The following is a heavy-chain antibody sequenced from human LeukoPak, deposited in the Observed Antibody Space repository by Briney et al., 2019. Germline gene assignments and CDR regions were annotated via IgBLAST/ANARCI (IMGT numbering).Heavy chain of an antibody. J-gene: IGHJ4*02. Sequence: GGSLRLSCAASGFTFSSAWMTWVRQAPGKGLEWVANIKQDGSEKYYVDSVRGRFTISRDNTKNSLYLQMNSLRAEDTAVYYCARDRRWTATTVTYFDYWGQGTLVTVSS. D-gene: IGHD4-17*01. CDR1: GFTFSSAW. CDR2: IKQDGSEK. V-gene: IGHV3-7*01. CDR3: ARDRRWTATTVTYFDY.